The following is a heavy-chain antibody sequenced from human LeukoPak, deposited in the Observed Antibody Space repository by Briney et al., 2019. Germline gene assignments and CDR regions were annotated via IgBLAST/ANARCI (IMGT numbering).Heavy chain of an antibody. Sequence: PGGSLRLSCEASGFTFSAYAMTWVRQAPGQGLEWVSSIGSDNKPHYSESVKGRFAISRDNSKSMLFLQLNSLRAEDTALYYCAMSGGKTGAFDYWGQGTLVTVSS. CDR1: GFTFSAYA. J-gene: IGHJ4*02. CDR2: IGSDNKP. D-gene: IGHD4-23*01. V-gene: IGHV3-23*05. CDR3: AMSGGKTGAFDY.